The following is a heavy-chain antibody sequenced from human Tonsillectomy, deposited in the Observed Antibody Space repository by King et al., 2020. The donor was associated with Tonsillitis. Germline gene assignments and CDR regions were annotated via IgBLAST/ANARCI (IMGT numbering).Heavy chain of an antibody. J-gene: IGHJ5*02. D-gene: IGHD3-22*01. CDR2: VYYSGST. CDR1: GGSVSSGSYY. V-gene: IGHV4-61*01. Sequence: QLQLQESGPGLVKPSETLSLTCTVSGGSVSSGSYYWSWIRQPPGKGLEWIGYVYYSGSTNYNPSLKSRVTISVDTSKNQFSLNLSSVTAADTAVYYCAREAYYYDSSGYYGGNWFDPWGQGTLVTVSS. CDR3: AREAYYYDSSGYYGGNWFDP.